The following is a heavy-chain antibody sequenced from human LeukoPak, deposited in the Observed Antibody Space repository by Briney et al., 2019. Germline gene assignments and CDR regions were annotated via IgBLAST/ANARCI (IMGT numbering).Heavy chain of an antibody. CDR1: GFAFNGYG. Sequence: GGSLRLSCAASGFAFNGYGMNWVRQAPGKGLEWVSYISSISSTIHYSDSVKGRFTISRDNAKNSLYLQMNSLRAEDTAVYYCARDGASYSNYEGNFDYWGQGTLVTVSS. J-gene: IGHJ4*02. D-gene: IGHD4-11*01. CDR2: ISSISSTI. V-gene: IGHV3-48*01. CDR3: ARDGASYSNYEGNFDY.